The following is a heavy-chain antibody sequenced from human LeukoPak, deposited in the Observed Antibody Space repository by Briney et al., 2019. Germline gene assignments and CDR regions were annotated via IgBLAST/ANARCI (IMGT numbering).Heavy chain of an antibody. J-gene: IGHJ3*02. CDR2: INPNSGGT. CDR1: GYTFTGYY. Sequence: ASVKVSCKASGYTFTGYYMHWVRQAPGQGLEWMGRINPNSGGTNYAQKFQGSVTMTRDTSISTAYMELSRLRSDDTAVYYCARLVVGATDAFDIWGQGTMVTVSS. CDR3: ARLVVGATDAFDI. D-gene: IGHD1-26*01. V-gene: IGHV1-2*06.